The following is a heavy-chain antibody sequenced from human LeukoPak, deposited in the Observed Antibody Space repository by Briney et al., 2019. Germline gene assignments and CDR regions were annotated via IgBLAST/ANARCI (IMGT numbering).Heavy chain of an antibody. CDR2: IKQDGSEK. J-gene: IGHJ5*02. CDR3: VCFSHYDILTGLRNWFDP. Sequence: GGSLRLSCAASGFTFSTYWMSWVRQAPGKGLEWVANIKQDGSEKYYVDSVKGQFTISRDNAKNSLFLHMNSLRAEDTAQYYCVCFSHYDILTGLRNWFDPWGQGTLVTVSS. D-gene: IGHD3-9*01. V-gene: IGHV3-7*03. CDR1: GFTFSTYW.